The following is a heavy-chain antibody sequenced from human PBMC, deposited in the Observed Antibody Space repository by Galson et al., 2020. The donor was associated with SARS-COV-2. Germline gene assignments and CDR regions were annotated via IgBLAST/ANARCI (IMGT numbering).Heavy chain of an antibody. J-gene: IGHJ4*02. V-gene: IGHV1-58*01. D-gene: IGHD6-6*01. CDR1: RFTLTTSA. CDR2: IVVGRSKT. Sequence: SVTVSCKTSRFTLTTSAVQWVRQARPQRLEWIGLIVVGRSKTNSAHHFQKRVTITQDMSTSTAYMELSSLRYEDTAVYYGAAFVARPVYWGQGTLVTVSS. CDR3: AAFVARPVY.